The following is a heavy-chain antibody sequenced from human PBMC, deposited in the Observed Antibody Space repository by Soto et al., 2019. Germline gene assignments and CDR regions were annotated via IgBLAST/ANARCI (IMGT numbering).Heavy chain of an antibody. CDR2: INSDGSTT. D-gene: IGHD1-1*01. J-gene: IGHJ4*02. CDR1: GFTFSRHW. Sequence: EVQLVESGGGLVQRGGSLRLSCAASGFTFSRHWMYWVRQVPGKGLVWVSSINSDGSTTRHADSVKGRFTISRDNAKNTRYLQINSLRDEDTALYYCARDISNGYNSYWGQGTLVTVSS. CDR3: ARDISNGYNSY. V-gene: IGHV3-74*01.